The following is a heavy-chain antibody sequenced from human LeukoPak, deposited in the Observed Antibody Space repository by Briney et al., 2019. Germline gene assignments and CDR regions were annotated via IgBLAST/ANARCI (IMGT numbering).Heavy chain of an antibody. CDR1: GFTFSSYA. Sequence: GGSLRLSCAASGFTFSSYAMSWVRQAPGKGLEWVSAISGSGGSTYYADSVKGRFTISRDNSKNTLYLQMNSLRAEDTAVYYCAKDVDYYDSSGRVDYWGQGTLVTVSS. CDR3: AKDVDYYDSSGRVDY. V-gene: IGHV3-23*01. J-gene: IGHJ4*02. CDR2: ISGSGGST. D-gene: IGHD3-22*01.